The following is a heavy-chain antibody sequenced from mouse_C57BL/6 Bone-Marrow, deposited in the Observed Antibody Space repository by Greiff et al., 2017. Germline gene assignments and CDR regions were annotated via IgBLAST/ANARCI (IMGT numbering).Heavy chain of an antibody. CDR3: ARGDYGSVMDY. D-gene: IGHD1-1*01. J-gene: IGHJ4*01. V-gene: IGHV1-55*01. Sequence: QVKLQQPGAELVKPGASVKMSCTASGYTFTSYWITWVKQRPGQGLEWLGDIYPGSGSTNYNEMFKSKATLTVDTTSSTAFKLTSRLTSEDSSVYYCARGDYGSVMDYWGQGTSVTVSS. CDR2: IYPGSGST. CDR1: GYTFTSYW.